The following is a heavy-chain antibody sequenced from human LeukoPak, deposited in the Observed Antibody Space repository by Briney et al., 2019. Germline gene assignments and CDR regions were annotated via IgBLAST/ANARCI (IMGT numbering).Heavy chain of an antibody. D-gene: IGHD3-3*01. Sequence: GGSLRLSCATSGFTFNTYWMTWVRQASGKGPQWVSHINQDGSETYYVDSVKGRFTISRDNAKNSVYLQMNSLTTEDTALYYCVRDQNWSFDYWGQGTRVTVSS. CDR1: GFTFNTYW. CDR2: INQDGSET. V-gene: IGHV3-7*03. CDR3: VRDQNWSFDY. J-gene: IGHJ4*02.